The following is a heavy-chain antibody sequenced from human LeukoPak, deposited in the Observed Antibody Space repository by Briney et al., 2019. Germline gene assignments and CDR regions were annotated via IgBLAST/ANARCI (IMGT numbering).Heavy chain of an antibody. V-gene: IGHV3-23*01. CDR3: AKGSGSGWYGWFDP. Sequence: GGSLRLSCAASRFTFSAYAMYWVRQAPGKGLEWVSCIEASDVNTYYADSVKGRFTISRDNSKNTLYLQMNSLRAEDTAVYYCAKGSGSGWYGWFDPWGQGTLVTVSS. CDR2: IEASDVNT. D-gene: IGHD6-19*01. J-gene: IGHJ5*02. CDR1: RFTFSAYA.